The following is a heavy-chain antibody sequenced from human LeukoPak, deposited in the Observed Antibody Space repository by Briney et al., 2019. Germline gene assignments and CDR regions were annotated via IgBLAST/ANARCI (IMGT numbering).Heavy chain of an antibody. Sequence: GGSLRLSCAAFGFTFSSYWMSWVRQAPGKGLEWVANIKQDGSEKYYVDSVKGRFTISRDNAKNSLYLQMNSLRAEDTAVYYCARDLTGTSFDYWGQGTLVTVSS. CDR2: IKQDGSEK. V-gene: IGHV3-7*01. D-gene: IGHD1-7*01. J-gene: IGHJ4*02. CDR3: ARDLTGTSFDY. CDR1: GFTFSSYW.